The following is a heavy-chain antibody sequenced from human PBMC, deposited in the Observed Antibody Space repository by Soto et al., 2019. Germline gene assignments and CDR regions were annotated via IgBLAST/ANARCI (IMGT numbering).Heavy chain of an antibody. V-gene: IGHV3-9*01. J-gene: IGHJ4*02. CDR3: AKALYGSSSSTIDY. D-gene: IGHD6-13*01. CDR2: ITWNSGYI. CDR1: GFTFDDYA. Sequence: RRLSCAASGFTFDDYAMHWVRQAPGKGLEWVSYITWNSGYIGYADSVKGRFTISRDNANNSLYLQMNSLKPEDTAFYYCAKALYGSSSSTIDYWGQGTLVPVYS.